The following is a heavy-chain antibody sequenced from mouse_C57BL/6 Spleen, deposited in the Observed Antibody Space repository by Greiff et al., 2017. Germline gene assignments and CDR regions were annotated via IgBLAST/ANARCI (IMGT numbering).Heavy chain of an antibody. J-gene: IGHJ4*01. CDR3: APGPLMDY. V-gene: IGHV1-69*01. CDR1: GYTFTSYW. CDR2: IDPSDSYT. Sequence: VQLQQPGAELVMPGASVKLSCKASGYTFTSYWMHWVKQRPGQGLEWIGEIDPSDSYTNYNQKFKGKSTLTVDKSSSTAYMQLSSLTSEDSAVYYCAPGPLMDYWGQGTSVTVSS.